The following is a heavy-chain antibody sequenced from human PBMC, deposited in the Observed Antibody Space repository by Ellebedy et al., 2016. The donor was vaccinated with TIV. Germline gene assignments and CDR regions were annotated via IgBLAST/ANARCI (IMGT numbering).Heavy chain of an antibody. CDR1: GFTFRFYS. CDR2: IKEDGSEK. D-gene: IGHD4-17*01. J-gene: IGHJ5*02. V-gene: IGHV3-7*01. Sequence: GESLKISCAASGFTFRFYSMNWVRQAPGKGLEWVANIKEDGSEKYYVESVKGRFTISRDNAKNSLFLQMNSLRVEDTAVYYCARRASYGDYAVQVNPWFDPWGQGTLVTVSS. CDR3: ARRASYGDYAVQVNPWFDP.